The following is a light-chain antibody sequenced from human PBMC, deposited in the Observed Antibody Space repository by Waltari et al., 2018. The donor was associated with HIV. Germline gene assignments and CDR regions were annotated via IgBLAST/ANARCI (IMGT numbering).Light chain of an antibody. Sequence: QSALTQPASVSGSPGQSITISCTGTSSDVGGYKYVSWYQQHPGKAPKLMIYDVSERPSGVSNRFSGSKSGNTASLTISGLQAEDEADYYCCSYAGSSTFYVFGTGTKVTVL. V-gene: IGLV2-23*02. J-gene: IGLJ1*01. CDR1: SSDVGGYKY. CDR3: CSYAGSSTFYV. CDR2: DVS.